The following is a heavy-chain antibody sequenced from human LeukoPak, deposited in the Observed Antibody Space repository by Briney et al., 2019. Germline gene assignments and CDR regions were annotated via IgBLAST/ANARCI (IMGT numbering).Heavy chain of an antibody. CDR3: ARHSRSPEAPFDY. CDR2: VYYSGST. CDR1: GDSISNYY. V-gene: IGHV4-59*08. J-gene: IGHJ4*02. D-gene: IGHD1-14*01. Sequence: KPSETLSLTCTVSGDSISNYYWSWIRQPPGKGLEWIGYVYYSGSTDYNPSLKSRVTISVDTSKNQFSLKLSSVTAADTAVYYCARHSRSPEAPFDYWGQGTLVTVSS.